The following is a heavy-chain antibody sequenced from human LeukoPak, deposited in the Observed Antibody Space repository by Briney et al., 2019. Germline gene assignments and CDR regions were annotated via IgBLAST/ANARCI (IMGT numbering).Heavy chain of an antibody. CDR1: GFTFSSYS. V-gene: IGHV3-21*01. J-gene: IGHJ4*02. CDR3: ARDYYYDSSGYPDIDY. Sequence: GGSLRLSCAASGFTFSSYSMNWVRQAPGKGLEWVSSISSSGSFIYYADSVKGRFTISRDNAKNSLYLQMNSLRAEDTAVYYCARDYYYDSSGYPDIDYWGQGTLVTVSS. CDR2: ISSSGSFI. D-gene: IGHD3-22*01.